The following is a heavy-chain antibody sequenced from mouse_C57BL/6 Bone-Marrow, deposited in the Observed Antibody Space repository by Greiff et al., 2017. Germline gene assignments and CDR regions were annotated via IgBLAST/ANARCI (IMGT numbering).Heavy chain of an antibody. J-gene: IGHJ4*01. CDR1: GFTFNTYA. D-gene: IGHD1-1*01. CDR2: IRSKSSNYAT. V-gene: IGHV10-3*01. Sequence: EVKLQESGGGLVQPKGSLKLSCAASGFTFNTYAMHWVRQAPGKGLEWVARIRSKSSNYATYYADSVKDRFTISRDDSQSMLYLQMNNLKTEDTAMYYCVRGRDYYGSKDYAMDYWGQGTSVTVSS. CDR3: VRGRDYYGSKDYAMDY.